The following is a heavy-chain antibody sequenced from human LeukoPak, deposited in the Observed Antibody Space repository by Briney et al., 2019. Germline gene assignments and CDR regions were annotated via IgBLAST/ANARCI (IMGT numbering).Heavy chain of an antibody. Sequence: SETLSLTCTVSGGSISSSSYYWGWIRQPPGKGLEWIGSIYYSGSTYYNPSLKSRVTISVDTSKNQFSLKLSSVTAADTAVYCCARGTVAGTQVDYWGQGTLVTVSS. CDR1: GGSISSSSYY. D-gene: IGHD6-19*01. CDR3: ARGTVAGTQVDY. J-gene: IGHJ4*02. CDR2: IYYSGST. V-gene: IGHV4-39*07.